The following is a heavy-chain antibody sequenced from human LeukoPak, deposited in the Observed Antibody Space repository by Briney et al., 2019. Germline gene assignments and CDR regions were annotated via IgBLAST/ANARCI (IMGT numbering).Heavy chain of an antibody. D-gene: IGHD2-2*02. J-gene: IGHJ5*02. V-gene: IGHV1-69*05. CDR3: AYTSPSNWFDP. Sequence: ASVKVSCKASGGTFSSYAISWVRQAPGQGLEWMGRIIPIFGTPNYAQKFQGRVTITTDESTSTAYMELSSLRSEDTAVYYCAYTSPSNWFDPWGQGTLVTVSS. CDR2: IIPIFGTP. CDR1: GGTFSSYA.